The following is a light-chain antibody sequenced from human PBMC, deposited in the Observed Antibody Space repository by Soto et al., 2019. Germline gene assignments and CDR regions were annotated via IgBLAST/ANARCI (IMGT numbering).Light chain of an antibody. V-gene: IGLV2-23*02. CDR2: EVN. CDR3: CSYAGSSTLYV. CDR1: SSDVGSYNL. J-gene: IGLJ1*01. Sequence: QSVLTQPASLSGSPGQSITISCTGTSSDVGSYNLVSWYQQHPGKAPKLMIYEVNKRPSGVSNRFSGSKSGNTASLTISGLQAEDEADYYCCSYAGSSTLYVFGTGTQLTVL.